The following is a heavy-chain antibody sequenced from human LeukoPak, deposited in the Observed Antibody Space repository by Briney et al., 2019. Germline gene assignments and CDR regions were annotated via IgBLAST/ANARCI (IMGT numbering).Heavy chain of an antibody. CDR3: AKVEYSSSSLFDY. D-gene: IGHD6-13*01. V-gene: IGHV3-23*01. J-gene: IGHJ4*02. CDR2: ISGSGSST. CDR1: GFTFSSYA. Sequence: GGSLRLSCAASGFTFSSYAMSWVRQAPGKGLEWVSAISGSGSSTYYADSVKGRFTISRDNSKNTLYLQMNSLRAEDTAVYYCAKVEYSSSSLFDYWGQGTLVTVSS.